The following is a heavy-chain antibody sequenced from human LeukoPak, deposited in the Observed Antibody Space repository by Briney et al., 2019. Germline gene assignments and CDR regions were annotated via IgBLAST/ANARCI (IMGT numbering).Heavy chain of an antibody. D-gene: IGHD5-12*01. Sequence: PSETLSLTCTVSGGSISSYYWSWIRQPPGKGLEWIGYIYYSGSTNYNPSLKSRVTISVDTSKNQFSLKLSSVTAADTAVYYCARVKGGYAPLLALDYWGQGTLVTVSS. CDR2: IYYSGST. V-gene: IGHV4-59*01. CDR3: ARVKGGYAPLLALDY. J-gene: IGHJ4*02. CDR1: GGSISSYY.